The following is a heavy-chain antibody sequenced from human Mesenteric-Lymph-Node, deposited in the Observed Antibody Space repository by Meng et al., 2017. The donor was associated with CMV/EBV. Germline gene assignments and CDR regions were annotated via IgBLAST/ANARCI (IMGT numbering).Heavy chain of an antibody. J-gene: IGHJ5*02. CDR2: ISSSGDTI. D-gene: IGHD2-2*02. CDR1: GFTFSNYE. Sequence: GESLKISCAASGFTFSNYEMNWVRQAPGKGLEWISYISSSGDTIYYADSVKGRFTISRDNIKNSLYLQMNSLGAEDTAVYYCAKDRVGGYCSSISCYRGWFDPWGQGTLVTVSS. CDR3: AKDRVGGYCSSISCYRGWFDP. V-gene: IGHV3-48*03.